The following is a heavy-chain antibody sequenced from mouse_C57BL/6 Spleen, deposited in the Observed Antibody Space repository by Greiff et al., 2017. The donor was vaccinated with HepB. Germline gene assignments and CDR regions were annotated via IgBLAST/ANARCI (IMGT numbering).Heavy chain of an antibody. CDR2: IDPETGGT. J-gene: IGHJ2*01. D-gene: IGHD1-1*01. CDR1: GYTFTDYE. V-gene: IGHV1-15*01. Sequence: QVQLKESGAELVRPGASVTLSCKASGYTFTDYEMHWVKQTPVHGLEWIGAIDPETGGTAYNQKFKGKAILTADKSSSTAYMELRSLTSEDSAVYYCTRGTTVVATADYWGQGTTLTVSS. CDR3: TRGTTVVATADY.